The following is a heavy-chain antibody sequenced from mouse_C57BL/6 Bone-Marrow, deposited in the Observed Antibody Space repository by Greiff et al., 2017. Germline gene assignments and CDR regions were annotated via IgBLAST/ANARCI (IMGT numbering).Heavy chain of an antibody. CDR2: ISNLAYSI. Sequence: EVKVVESGGGLVQPGGSLKLSCAASGFTFSDYGMAWVRQAPRKGPEWVAFISNLAYSIYYADTVTGRFTLSRENAKNTLYLEMSSLRSEDTAMYYCARRGYGYYAMDYWGQGTSVTVSS. V-gene: IGHV5-15*01. CDR1: GFTFSDYG. D-gene: IGHD2-2*01. J-gene: IGHJ4*01. CDR3: ARRGYGYYAMDY.